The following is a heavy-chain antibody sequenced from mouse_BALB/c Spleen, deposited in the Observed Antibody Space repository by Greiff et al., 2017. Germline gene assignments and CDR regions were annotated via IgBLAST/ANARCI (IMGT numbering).Heavy chain of an antibody. CDR2: ISSGGST. V-gene: IGHV5-6-5*01. CDR1: GFTFSSYA. Sequence: EVHLVESGGGLVKPGGSLKLSCAASGFTFSSYAMSWVRQTPEKRLEWVASISSGGSTYYPDSVKGRFTISRDNARNILYLQMSSLRSEDTAMYYCAREGEVRDYAMDYWGQGTSVTVSS. CDR3: AREGEVRDYAMDY. D-gene: IGHD2-14*01. J-gene: IGHJ4*01.